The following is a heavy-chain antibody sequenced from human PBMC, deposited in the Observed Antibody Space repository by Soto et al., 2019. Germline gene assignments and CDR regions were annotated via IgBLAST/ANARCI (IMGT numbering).Heavy chain of an antibody. J-gene: IGHJ3*02. CDR3: ARDGISGWDHDAFDI. V-gene: IGHV1-18*01. Sequence: ASVKVSCKASGYTFTSYGISWVRQAPGQGLEWMGWISAYKGNTNYAQKLQGRVNKTTDTSTSTAYKELKNLRSDDTAFYYCARDGISGWDHDAFDIWGQGTMVTVSS. CDR1: GYTFTSYG. D-gene: IGHD6-19*01. CDR2: ISAYKGNT.